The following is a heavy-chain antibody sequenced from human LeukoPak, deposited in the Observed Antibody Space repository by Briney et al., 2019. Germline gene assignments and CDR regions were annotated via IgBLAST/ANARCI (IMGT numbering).Heavy chain of an antibody. CDR3: ARVRVPSAENDAFDI. CDR1: GGSISSAGHY. CDR2: IFYRGRT. D-gene: IGHD2-15*01. Sequence: SETLSLTCTVSGGSISSAGHYWSWIRQQPGKGLQWIGYIFYRGRTFYNPSLKSRLNISVDTSTDQFSLKLSYVTAADTAVYYCARVRVPSAENDAFDIWGQGTMVTVSS. J-gene: IGHJ3*02. V-gene: IGHV4-31*03.